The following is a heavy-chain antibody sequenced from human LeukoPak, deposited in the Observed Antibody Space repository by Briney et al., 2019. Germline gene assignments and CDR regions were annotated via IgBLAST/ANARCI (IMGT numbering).Heavy chain of an antibody. J-gene: IGHJ4*02. CDR1: GYTFTGYY. Sequence: ASVPVSYKASGYTFTGYYMHWVRQAPGQGLEWMGWINPNSGGTNYAQKCQGRVTMTRDTSISTAYMELSRLRSDDTAVYYCARRWFGEPLDYWGQGTLVTVSS. V-gene: IGHV1-2*02. D-gene: IGHD3-10*01. CDR3: ARRWFGEPLDY. CDR2: INPNSGGT.